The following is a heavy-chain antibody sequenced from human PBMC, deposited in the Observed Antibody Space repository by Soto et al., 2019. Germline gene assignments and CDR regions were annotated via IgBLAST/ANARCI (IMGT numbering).Heavy chain of an antibody. V-gene: IGHV1-69*04. CDR2: IIPILGIA. CDR1: GGTFSSYT. CDR3: AREKDYGGNLL. Sequence: SVKVSCKASGGTFSSYTISWVRQAPGQGLEWMGRIIPILGIANYAQKFQGRVTITADKSTSTAYMELSSLRSEDTAVYYCAREKDYGGNLLWGQGTLVTVSS. J-gene: IGHJ4*02. D-gene: IGHD4-17*01.